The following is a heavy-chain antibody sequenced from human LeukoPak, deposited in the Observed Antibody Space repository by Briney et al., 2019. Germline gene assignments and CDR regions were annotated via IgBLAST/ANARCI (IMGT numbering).Heavy chain of an antibody. D-gene: IGHD6-13*01. Sequence: SETLSLTCAVSGGSISSGGYSWSWIRQPPGKGLEWSGYIYHSGSTYYNPSLKSRVTISVDRSKNQFSLKLSSVTAADTAVYYCRSTGGYTGMDVWGQGTTVTVSS. V-gene: IGHV4-30-2*01. CDR3: RSTGGYTGMDV. CDR1: GGSISSGGYS. CDR2: IYHSGST. J-gene: IGHJ6*02.